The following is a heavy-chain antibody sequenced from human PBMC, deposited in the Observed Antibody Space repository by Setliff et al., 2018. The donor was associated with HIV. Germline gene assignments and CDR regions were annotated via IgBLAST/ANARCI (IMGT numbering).Heavy chain of an antibody. V-gene: IGHV3-21*01. D-gene: IGHD6-13*01. Sequence: LSCAASRFTFSYYNMYWLRQAPGEELEWVSSISGNSDHIYYADSVKGRFTISRDNAKNSLYLQMNSLRAEDTALYYCARGYSTNWLAAFDIWGQGTMVTVSS. CDR1: RFTFSYYN. CDR3: ARGYSTNWLAAFDI. CDR2: ISGNSDHI. J-gene: IGHJ3*02.